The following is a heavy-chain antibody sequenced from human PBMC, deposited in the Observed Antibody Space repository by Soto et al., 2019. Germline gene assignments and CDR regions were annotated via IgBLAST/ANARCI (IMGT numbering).Heavy chain of an antibody. CDR2: ISYDGSNK. CDR1: GFTFSSYG. J-gene: IGHJ4*02. D-gene: IGHD5-18*01. Sequence: PGGSLRLSCAASGFTFSSYGMHWVRQAPGKGLEWVAVISYDGSNKYYADSVKGRFTISRDNSKNTLYLQMNSLRAEDTAVYYCAKDLRPTSSPWIQLWPFDYWGQGTLVTVSS. CDR3: AKDLRPTSSPWIQLWPFDY. V-gene: IGHV3-30*18.